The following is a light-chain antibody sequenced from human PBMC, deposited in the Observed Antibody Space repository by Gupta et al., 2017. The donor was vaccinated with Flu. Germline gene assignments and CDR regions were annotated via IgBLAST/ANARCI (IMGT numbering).Light chain of an antibody. CDR1: SSNIGNNA. CDR3: AGSDASLSILG. J-gene: IGLJ3*02. V-gene: IGLV1-36*01. Sequence: QSVLTQPPSVSEAPMHRVTISCSGSSSNIGNNAVTWYQQLPGKDPNILIDYDDLLPSAVFARGSSVSTSDYASSLTIVVRSEEEADDYYAGSDASLSILGLGGGTKLTVL. CDR2: YDD.